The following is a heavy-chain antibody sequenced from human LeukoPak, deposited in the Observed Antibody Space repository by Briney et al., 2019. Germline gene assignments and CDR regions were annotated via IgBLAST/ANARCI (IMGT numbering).Heavy chain of an antibody. D-gene: IGHD7-27*01. CDR2: ICWNSGSI. V-gene: IGHV3-9*01. CDR3: AKASLNGDGGYYFDY. CDR1: GFTFDDYA. J-gene: IGHJ4*02. Sequence: GRSLRLSCAASGFTFDDYAMHWVRQAPGKGLEGVSGICWNSGSIGYADSVKGRFTISRDNAKNSLYLQMNSLRAEDTALYYCAKASLNGDGGYYFDYWGQGTLVTVSS.